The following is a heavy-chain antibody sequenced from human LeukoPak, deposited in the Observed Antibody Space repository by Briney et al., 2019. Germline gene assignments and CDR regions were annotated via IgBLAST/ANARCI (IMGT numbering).Heavy chain of an antibody. CDR2: ISYDGSNK. V-gene: IGHV3-30*04. CDR1: GFTFSSYA. D-gene: IGHD6-6*01. Sequence: GGSLRLSCAASGFTFSSYAMHWVRQAPGKGLEWVAVISYDGSNKYYADSAKGRFTISRDNSKNTLYLQMNSLRAEDTAVYYCARGRGGDSSSDYFDYWGQGTLVTVSS. J-gene: IGHJ4*02. CDR3: ARGRGGDSSSDYFDY.